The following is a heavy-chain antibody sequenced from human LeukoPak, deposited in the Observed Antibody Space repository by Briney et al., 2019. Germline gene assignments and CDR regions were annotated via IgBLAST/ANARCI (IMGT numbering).Heavy chain of an antibody. J-gene: IGHJ4*02. V-gene: IGHV1-8*01. Sequence: ASVKVSCKASGYTFTSYDINWVRQATGQGLEWMGWMNPNSGNTGYAQKFQGRVTMTRNTSMSTAYMELSSLGSEDTAVYYCARGYRKYYDFWSGYYSGYYFDYWGQGTLVTVSS. D-gene: IGHD3-3*01. CDR1: GYTFTSYD. CDR2: MNPNSGNT. CDR3: ARGYRKYYDFWSGYYSGYYFDY.